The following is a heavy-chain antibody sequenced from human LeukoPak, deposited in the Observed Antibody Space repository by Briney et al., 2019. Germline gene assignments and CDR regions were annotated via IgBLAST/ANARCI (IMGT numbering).Heavy chain of an antibody. CDR2: ISAHNGNT. V-gene: IGHV1-18*01. CDR1: GYTFTSYG. Sequence: ASVKVSCKASGYTFTSYGISWVRQAPGQGLEWMGWISAHNGNTNYAQKLQGRVTMTTDTSTSTVYMELKSLRSDDTAVYYCARIQSRIIAARPGNPAFDYWGRGTLVTASS. CDR3: ARIQSRIIAARPGNPAFDY. D-gene: IGHD6-6*01. J-gene: IGHJ4*02.